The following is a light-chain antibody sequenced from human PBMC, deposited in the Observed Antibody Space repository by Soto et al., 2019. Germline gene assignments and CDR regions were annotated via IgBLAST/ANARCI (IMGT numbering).Light chain of an antibody. V-gene: IGKV1-27*01. Sequence: DIQMTQSPSSLGASVGDRVTISCRASQGIANYLAWYQQKPGEVPKLLIFAASTLHSGVSSRFTGSGSGTDFTLTISSLQPEDVATYYCQKYNWPPFTFGPGTKVDIK. CDR2: AAS. CDR1: QGIANY. J-gene: IGKJ3*01. CDR3: QKYNWPPFT.